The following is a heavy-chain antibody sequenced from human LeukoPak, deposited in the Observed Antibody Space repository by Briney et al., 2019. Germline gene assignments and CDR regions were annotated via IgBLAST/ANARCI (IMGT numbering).Heavy chain of an antibody. J-gene: IGHJ4*02. CDR2: IYPGDSDT. V-gene: IGHV5-51*01. D-gene: IGHD5-18*01. CDR1: YW. Sequence: YWSWIRQPAGKGLEWMGIIYPGDSDTRYSPSFQGQVTISADKSISTAYLQWSSLKASDTAIYYCARQHTYGPRYWGQGTLVTVSS. CDR3: ARQHTYGPRY.